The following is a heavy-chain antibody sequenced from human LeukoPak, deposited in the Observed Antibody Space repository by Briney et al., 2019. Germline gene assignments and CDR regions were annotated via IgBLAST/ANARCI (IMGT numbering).Heavy chain of an antibody. D-gene: IGHD3-22*01. CDR3: ARGGRYYYDSSGYWTYFDY. CDR2: INPSGGST. CDR1: GYTFTSYY. J-gene: IGHJ4*02. Sequence: GASVKVSCKASGYTFTSYYMHWVRQAPGQGLEWMGIINPSGGSTSYAQKFQGRVTMTRDTSTNTVYMELSSLRSEDTAVYYCARGGRYYYDSSGYWTYFDYWGQGTLVTVSS. V-gene: IGHV1-46*01.